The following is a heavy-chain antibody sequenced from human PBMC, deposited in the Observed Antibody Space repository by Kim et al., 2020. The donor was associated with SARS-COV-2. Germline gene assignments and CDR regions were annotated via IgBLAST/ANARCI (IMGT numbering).Heavy chain of an antibody. Sequence: RDGSERYYQHSVKGRFTISRDNAKNSLYLQMNSLRADDTAVYYCAREWGYWGQGTLVTVSS. D-gene: IGHD1-26*01. CDR3: AREWGY. V-gene: IGHV3-7*01. CDR2: RDGSER. J-gene: IGHJ4*02.